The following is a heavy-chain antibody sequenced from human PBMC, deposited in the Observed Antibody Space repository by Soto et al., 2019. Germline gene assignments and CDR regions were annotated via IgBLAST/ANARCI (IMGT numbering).Heavy chain of an antibody. J-gene: IGHJ5*02. D-gene: IGHD2-15*01. V-gene: IGHV3-48*01. CDR1: GFTFSSYS. CDR2: ISSSTTK. CDR3: ARDGCSGSNCLNWFDP. Sequence: GGSLRLSCAASGFTFSSYSMNWVRQAPVKGLEWVSYISSSTTKYYADSVKGRFTISRDNAKNSLYLQMNSLRAEDTAVYYCARDGCSGSNCLNWFDPWGQGTLVTVSS.